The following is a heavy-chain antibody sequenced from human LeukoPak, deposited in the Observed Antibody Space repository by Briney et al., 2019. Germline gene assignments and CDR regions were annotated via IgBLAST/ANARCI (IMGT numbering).Heavy chain of an antibody. Sequence: ASVKVSCKASGNTFTGNYIHWVRQAPGQGLEWMGWINLNSGGTKYLQKFQGWVTMTRDTSISTVYMELSRLRSDDTAVYYCASESYDILPGYSRGMDVWGQGTAVTVSS. J-gene: IGHJ6*02. V-gene: IGHV1-2*04. CDR1: GNTFTGNY. CDR2: INLNSGGT. CDR3: ASESYDILPGYSRGMDV. D-gene: IGHD3-9*01.